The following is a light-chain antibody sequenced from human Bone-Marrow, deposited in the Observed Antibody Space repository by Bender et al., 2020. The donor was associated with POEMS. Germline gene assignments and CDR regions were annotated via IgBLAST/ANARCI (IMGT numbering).Light chain of an antibody. V-gene: IGLV2-8*01. CDR3: CSFAARTYV. CDR1: SSDVGGYNY. J-gene: IGLJ1*01. Sequence: QSVLTQPPSASGSLGQSVTISCTGSSSDVGGYNYVSWYQQHPGKAPKVLIYEVTERPSGVPDRFSGSKSGNTASLTISGLQAEDEADYYCCSFAARTYVFGTGTKVTVL. CDR2: EVT.